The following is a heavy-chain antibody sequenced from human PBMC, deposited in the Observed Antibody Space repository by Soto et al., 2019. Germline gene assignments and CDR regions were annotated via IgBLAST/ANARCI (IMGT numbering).Heavy chain of an antibody. CDR3: AKVDYYDSRGIAGYFDY. J-gene: IGHJ4*02. V-gene: IGHV3-30*18. D-gene: IGHD3-22*01. Sequence: GGSLRLSCAASGFTFSSYGMHWVRQAPGKGLEWVAVISYDGSNKYYADSVKGRFTISRDNSKNTLYLQMNSLRAEDTAVYYCAKVDYYDSRGIAGYFDYWGQGTLVTVSS. CDR1: GFTFSSYG. CDR2: ISYDGSNK.